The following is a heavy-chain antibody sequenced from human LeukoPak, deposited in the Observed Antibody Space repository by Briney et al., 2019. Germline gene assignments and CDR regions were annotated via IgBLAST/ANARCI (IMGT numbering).Heavy chain of an antibody. CDR1: GYTFTSYG. CDR2: ISAYNRNT. J-gene: IGHJ4*02. Sequence: ASVKVSCKASGYTFTSYGISWVRQAPGQGLEWMGWISAYNRNTNYAQKLQGRVTMTTDTSTSTAYMEPRSLRSDDTAVYYCAREGEYYDSSGYYNYWGQGTLVTVSS. CDR3: AREGEYYDSSGYYNY. D-gene: IGHD3-22*01. V-gene: IGHV1-18*01.